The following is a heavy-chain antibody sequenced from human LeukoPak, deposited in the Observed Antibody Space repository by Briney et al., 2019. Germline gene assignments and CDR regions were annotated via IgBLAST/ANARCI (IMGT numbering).Heavy chain of an antibody. J-gene: IGHJ4*02. D-gene: IGHD2-2*01. CDR2: ISGSGITI. V-gene: IGHV3-48*02. Sequence: GESLKISCAASGFTFTTYSMNWVRQAPGKGLEWLSYISGSGITIYYADSVKGRFTISRDNAKNSLYLQMNSLRDEDSAVYYCARGPAAAIDYWGQGTLVTVSS. CDR1: GFTFTTYS. CDR3: ARGPAAAIDY.